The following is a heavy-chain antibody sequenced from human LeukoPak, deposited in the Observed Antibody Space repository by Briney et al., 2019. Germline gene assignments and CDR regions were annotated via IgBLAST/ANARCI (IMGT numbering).Heavy chain of an antibody. V-gene: IGHV1-69*13. Sequence: ASVKVSCKASGGTFSSYAISWVRQAPGQGLEWMGGIIPIFGTANYAQKFQGGVTITADESTSTAYMELSSLRSEDTAVYYCARGRCSSTSCHYYYYYYYMDVWGKGTTVTVSS. CDR1: GGTFSSYA. CDR3: ARGRCSSTSCHYYYYYYYMDV. J-gene: IGHJ6*03. D-gene: IGHD2-2*01. CDR2: IIPIFGTA.